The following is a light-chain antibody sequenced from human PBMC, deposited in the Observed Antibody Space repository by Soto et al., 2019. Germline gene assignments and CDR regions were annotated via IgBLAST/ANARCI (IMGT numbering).Light chain of an antibody. CDR1: QTISSW. Sequence: DIQMTQSPSTLSGSVGDRVTITRRASQTISSWLAWYQQKPGKAPKILIYKASTLKSGVPSRFSGSGSGTDCTLTISRLQPEDFATYYGQHYNSYSEAFGQGTKVDIK. CDR2: KAS. CDR3: QHYNSYSEA. J-gene: IGKJ1*01. V-gene: IGKV1-5*03.